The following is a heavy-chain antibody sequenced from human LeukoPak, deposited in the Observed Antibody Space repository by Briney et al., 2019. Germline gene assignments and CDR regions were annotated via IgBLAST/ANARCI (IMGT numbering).Heavy chain of an antibody. V-gene: IGHV3-48*03. CDR3: ARDAYTYGMVFDY. CDR2: ISNNGGTI. J-gene: IGHJ4*02. CDR1: GFTFSGYE. Sequence: GGSLRLSCAASGFTFSGYEMNWVRQAPGKGLEWVSYISNNGGTISYADSVKGRFTISRDNAKNSLFLQMNSLRAEGTAVYYCARDAYTYGMVFDYWGQGTLVTVSS. D-gene: IGHD5-18*01.